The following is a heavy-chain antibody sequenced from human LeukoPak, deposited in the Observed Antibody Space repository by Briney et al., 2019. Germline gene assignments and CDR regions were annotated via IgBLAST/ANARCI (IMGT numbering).Heavy chain of an antibody. V-gene: IGHV4-39*07. CDR1: GVSVSSSNYY. J-gene: IGHJ3*02. CDR3: AIYSGYDYADAFDI. D-gene: IGHD5-12*01. CDR2: INHSGST. Sequence: SETLSLTCTVSGVSVSSSNYYWSWIRQPPGKGLEWIGEINHSGSTNYNPSLKSRVTISVDTSKNQFSLKLSSVTAADTAVYYCAIYSGYDYADAFDIWGQGTMVTVSS.